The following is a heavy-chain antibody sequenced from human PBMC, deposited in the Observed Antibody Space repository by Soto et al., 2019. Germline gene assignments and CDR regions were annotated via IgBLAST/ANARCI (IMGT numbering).Heavy chain of an antibody. D-gene: IGHD1-20*01. CDR1: GGSISSGGYY. J-gene: IGHJ5*02. CDR2: IHYSGSI. Sequence: PSETLSLTCTVSGGSISSGGYYWSWIRQHPGKGLEWIGYIHYSGSIYYNPSLKSRVTISLDTSKNQFSLKVTSVTAADTAVYYCARGERYTNWFDPWGQGTLVTVSS. V-gene: IGHV4-31*03. CDR3: ARGERYTNWFDP.